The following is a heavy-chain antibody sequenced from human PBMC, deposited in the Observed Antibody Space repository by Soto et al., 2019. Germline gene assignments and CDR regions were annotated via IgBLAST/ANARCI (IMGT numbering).Heavy chain of an antibody. D-gene: IGHD3-22*01. J-gene: IGHJ6*02. V-gene: IGHV3-48*03. CDR3: ARDLASTMIVVVHYGMDV. CDR2: ISSSGSTI. CDR1: GFTFSSYE. Sequence: LRLSCAASGFTFSSYEMNWVRQAPGKGLEWVSYISSSGSTIYYADSVKGRFTISRDNAKNSLYLQMNSLRAEDTAVYYCARDLASTMIVVVHYGMDVWGQGTTVTVSS.